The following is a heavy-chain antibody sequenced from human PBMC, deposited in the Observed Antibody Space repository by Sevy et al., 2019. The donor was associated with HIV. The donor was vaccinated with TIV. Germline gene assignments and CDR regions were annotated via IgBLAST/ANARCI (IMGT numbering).Heavy chain of an antibody. V-gene: IGHV4-31*03. CDR3: SKGGGALDGGMDV. J-gene: IGHJ6*02. CDR2: ICCGGST. Sequence: SETLSLTCTVSGGSVSSTGFYWTWIRQHPGKGLEWIGYICCGGSTYYNPSLKSRGTISVDTSKNQFSLRLTSVTAADTAVYYCSKGGGALDGGMDVWGQGTTVTVSS. CDR1: GGSVSSTGFY. D-gene: IGHD2-21*01.